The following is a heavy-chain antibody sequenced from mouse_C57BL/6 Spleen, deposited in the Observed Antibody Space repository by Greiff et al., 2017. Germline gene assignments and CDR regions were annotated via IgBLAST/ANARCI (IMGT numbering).Heavy chain of an antibody. J-gene: IGHJ2*01. CDR1: GYAFSSYW. CDR3: ARSGGLRPFDY. D-gene: IGHD2-2*01. Sequence: QVQLKQSGAELVKPGASVKISCKASGYAFSSYWMNWVKQRPGKGLEWIGQIYPGDGDTNYNGKFKGKATLTADKSSSTAYMQLSSLTSEDSAVYFCARSGGLRPFDYWGQGTTLTVSS. CDR2: IYPGDGDT. V-gene: IGHV1-80*01.